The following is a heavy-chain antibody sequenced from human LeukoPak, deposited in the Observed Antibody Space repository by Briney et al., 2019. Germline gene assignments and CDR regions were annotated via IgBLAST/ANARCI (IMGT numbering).Heavy chain of an antibody. CDR1: GFSVSNNY. D-gene: IGHD3-22*01. V-gene: IGHV3-53*01. CDR2: IYSGGST. J-gene: IGHJ4*02. Sequence: GGSLRLSCAASGFSVSNNYMSWVRQAPGKGLEWVSVIYSGGSTYYADSVKGRFTISRDNSKNTVYLQMNSLRAEDTAVYYCARYYYDSRGYPHYFDYRGQGTLVTVSS. CDR3: ARYYYDSRGYPHYFDY.